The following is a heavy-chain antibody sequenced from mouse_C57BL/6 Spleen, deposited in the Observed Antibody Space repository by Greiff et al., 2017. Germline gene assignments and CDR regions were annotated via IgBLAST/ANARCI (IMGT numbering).Heavy chain of an antibody. D-gene: IGHD1-1*01. Sequence: VQLQQPGAELVKPGASVKLSCKASGYTFTSYWMHWVKQRPGQGLEWIGMIHPNSGSTNYNEKFKSKATLTVDKSSSTAYMQLSSLTSEDSAVYYCARYYGSQYYFDYWGQGTTLTVSS. CDR2: IHPNSGST. CDR1: GYTFTSYW. J-gene: IGHJ2*01. V-gene: IGHV1-64*01. CDR3: ARYYGSQYYFDY.